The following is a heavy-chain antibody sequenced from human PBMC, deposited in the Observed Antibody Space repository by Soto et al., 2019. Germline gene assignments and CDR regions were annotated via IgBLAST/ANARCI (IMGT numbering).Heavy chain of an antibody. J-gene: IGHJ4*02. CDR1: GGSISSYY. V-gene: IGHV4-59*08. D-gene: IGHD1-1*01. Sequence: QGQLQESGPGLVKPSETLSLPCTVSGGSISSYYWSWIRQPPGKGLEWIGYIYYSGSTNYNPSLKSRVTISVDTSKNQFSLKLSSVTAADTAVYYCARRSGTNNPVIDYWGQGTLVTVSS. CDR3: ARRSGTNNPVIDY. CDR2: IYYSGST.